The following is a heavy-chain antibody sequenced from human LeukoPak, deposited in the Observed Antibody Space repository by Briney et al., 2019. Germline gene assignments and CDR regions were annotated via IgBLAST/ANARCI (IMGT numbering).Heavy chain of an antibody. D-gene: IGHD3-9*01. V-gene: IGHV4-34*01. CDR3: ARGGGRLRYFDWLLRGRAFDI. CDR2: INHSGST. CDR1: GGSFSGYY. Sequence: PSETLSLTCAVYGGSFSGYYWSWIRQPPGKGLEWIGEINHSGSTNYNPSLKSRVTISVDTSKNQFSLKLSSVTAADTAVYYCARGGGRLRYFDWLLRGRAFDIWGQGTMVTVSS. J-gene: IGHJ3*02.